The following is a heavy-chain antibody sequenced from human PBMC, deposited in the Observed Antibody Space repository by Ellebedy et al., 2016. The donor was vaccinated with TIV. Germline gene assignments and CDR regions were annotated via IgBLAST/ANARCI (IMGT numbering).Heavy chain of an antibody. CDR1: GFTFNNYS. J-gene: IGHJ4*02. D-gene: IGHD6-19*01. V-gene: IGHV3-23*01. Sequence: GESLKISCAAPGFTFNNYSMSWVRQAPGNGLEGVSTISHTGSRTYYANSGEGRFIIPRDKSKRTLYLQMNSLRAEDTAVYYCAKGRGGGSDSSAPRYYFDSWGLGTLVTVSS. CDR2: ISHTGSRT. CDR3: AKGRGGGSDSSAPRYYFDS.